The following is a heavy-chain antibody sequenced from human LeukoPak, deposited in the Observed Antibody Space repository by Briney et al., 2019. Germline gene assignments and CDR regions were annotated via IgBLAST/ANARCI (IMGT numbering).Heavy chain of an antibody. CDR2: INPNSGGT. V-gene: IGHV1-2*02. CDR1: GYTFTDYY. J-gene: IGHJ4*02. Sequence: ASVKVSCKASGYTFTDYYIHWVRQAPGQGLEWMGWINPNSGGTNYVQKFQGRVTMTRDTSISTAYMELSRLRSDDTAVYYCARYSISSSDYWGQGTLVTVSS. D-gene: IGHD6-6*01. CDR3: ARYSISSSDY.